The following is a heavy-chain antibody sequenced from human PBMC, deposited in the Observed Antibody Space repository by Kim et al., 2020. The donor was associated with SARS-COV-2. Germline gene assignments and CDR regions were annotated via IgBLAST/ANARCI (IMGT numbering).Heavy chain of an antibody. CDR3: AIPGDYSDFDY. Sequence: SETLSLTCAVYGGSFSGYYWSWIRQPPGKGLEWIGEINHSGSTNYNPSLKSRVTISVDTSKNQFSLKLSSVTAADTAVYYCAIPGDYSDFDYWGQGTLVTVSS. D-gene: IGHD4-17*01. CDR2: INHSGST. CDR1: GGSFSGYY. J-gene: IGHJ4*02. V-gene: IGHV4-34*01.